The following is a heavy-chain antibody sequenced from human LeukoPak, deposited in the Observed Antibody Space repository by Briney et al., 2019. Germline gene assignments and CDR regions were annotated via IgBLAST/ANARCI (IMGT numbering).Heavy chain of an antibody. J-gene: IGHJ4*02. CDR3: ARTHRGDQLLRD. V-gene: IGHV4-59*01. Sequence: SETLSLTCTVSGGSISSYYWSWIRQPPGKGLEWIGYIYYSGSTNYNPSLKSRVTISVDTSKNQFSLKLSSVTAADTAAYYCARTHRGDQLLRDWGQGTLVTVSS. CDR2: IYYSGST. D-gene: IGHD2-15*01. CDR1: GGSISSYY.